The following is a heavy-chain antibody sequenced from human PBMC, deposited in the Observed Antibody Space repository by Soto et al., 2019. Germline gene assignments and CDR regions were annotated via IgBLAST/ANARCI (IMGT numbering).Heavy chain of an antibody. J-gene: IGHJ4*02. V-gene: IGHV3-23*01. CDR3: AKDRVGSNWYPFVY. CDR2: ISGSSGST. CDR1: GFTFSSYA. D-gene: IGHD6-13*01. Sequence: EVQLLESGGGLVQPGGSLRLSCAASGFTFSSYALSWVRQAPGKGLEWVSGISGSSGSTSYADSVKGRFTISRDNSKNTLYLQMNSLRAEDTAVYYCAKDRVGSNWYPFVYWGQGTLVIVSS.